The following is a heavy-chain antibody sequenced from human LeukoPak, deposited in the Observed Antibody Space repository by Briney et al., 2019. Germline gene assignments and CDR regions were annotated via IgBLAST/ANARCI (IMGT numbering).Heavy chain of an antibody. J-gene: IGHJ3*02. Sequence: SETLSLTCAVYGGSFSGYYWSWIRQPPGKGLEWIGEINHSGSTNYNPSLKSRVTISVDTSKNQFSLKLSSVTAADTAVYYCARVRICVWGSYRGLFDAFDIWGQGTMVTVSS. D-gene: IGHD3-16*02. CDR1: GGSFSGYY. CDR3: ARVRICVWGSYRGLFDAFDI. CDR2: INHSGST. V-gene: IGHV4-34*01.